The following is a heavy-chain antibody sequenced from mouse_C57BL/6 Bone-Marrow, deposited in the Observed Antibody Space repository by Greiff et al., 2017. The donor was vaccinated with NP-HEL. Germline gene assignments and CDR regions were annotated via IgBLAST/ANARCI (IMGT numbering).Heavy chain of an antibody. CDR1: GFNIKDYY. V-gene: IGHV14-2*01. CDR2: IDPEDGDT. J-gene: IGHJ4*01. CDR3: ARGMITTSYAMDY. Sequence: VQLQQPGAELVKPGASVKLSCTASGFNIKDYYMHWVKQRTEQGLEWIGRIDPEDGDTKYVPKFQGKATITADTSSNTAYLQLSSLTSEDTAVYYCARGMITTSYAMDYWGQGTSLTVSS. D-gene: IGHD2-4*01.